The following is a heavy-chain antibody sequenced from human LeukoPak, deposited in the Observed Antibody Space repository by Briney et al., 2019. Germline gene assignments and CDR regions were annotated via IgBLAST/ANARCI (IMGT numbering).Heavy chain of an antibody. CDR1: GFTFDDYG. Sequence: PGGSLRLSCAASGFTFDDYGMSWVRQAPGKGLEWVSGINWNGGSTGYADSVKGRYTISRDNAKNSLYLQMNSLRAEDTALYYCAREGNYYDSSGLGGYYYYGMDVWGQGTTVTVSS. CDR3: AREGNYYDSSGLGGYYYYGMDV. J-gene: IGHJ6*02. CDR2: INWNGGST. D-gene: IGHD3-22*01. V-gene: IGHV3-20*04.